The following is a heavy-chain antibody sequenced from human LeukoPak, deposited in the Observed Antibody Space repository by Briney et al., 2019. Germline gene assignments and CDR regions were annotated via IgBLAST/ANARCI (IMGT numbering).Heavy chain of an antibody. CDR2: IYSGGST. Sequence: GGSLRLSCAASGFTVSSNYMSWVRQAPGKGLEWVSVIYSGGSTYYADSVKGRFTISRDNSKNTLYLQMNSLRAEDTAVYYCASGTYYYDSSGYYSSYYYYGMDVWGQGTTVTVSS. CDR1: GFTVSSNY. V-gene: IGHV3-66*01. CDR3: ASGTYYYDSSGYYSSYYYYGMDV. J-gene: IGHJ6*02. D-gene: IGHD3-22*01.